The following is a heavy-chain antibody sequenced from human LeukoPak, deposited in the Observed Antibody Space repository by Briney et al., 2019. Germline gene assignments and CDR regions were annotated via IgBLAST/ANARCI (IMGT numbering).Heavy chain of an antibody. CDR3: AKRPSGYGDYVSYFDY. CDR2: ISDDGRRK. V-gene: IGHV3-30*18. D-gene: IGHD4-17*01. CDR1: GFSFISYG. Sequence: PGGSLRLSCAASGFSFISYGMHWVRQAPGKGLEWVGVISDDGRRKDYADSVKGRFTISRDNSKDTLYLQMNSLRAEDTAVYYCAKRPSGYGDYVSYFDYWGQGTLVTVSS. J-gene: IGHJ4*02.